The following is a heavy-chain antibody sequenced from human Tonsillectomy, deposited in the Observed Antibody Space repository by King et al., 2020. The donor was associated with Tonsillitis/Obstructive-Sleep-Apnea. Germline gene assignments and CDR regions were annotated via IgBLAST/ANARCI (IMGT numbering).Heavy chain of an antibody. CDR1: GFGVHYFN. V-gene: IGHV3-21*01. Sequence: QLVQSGGGPVKPGGSLRLSCAASGFGVHYFNSVWGRQSPGEGLEVVSSIYGSSNHIYYSDSVKGRFTSSRDNAKSSLYLHMNSLRAEDTAVYYCARALSTAYFDYWGQGTLVAVSS. J-gene: IGHJ4*02. CDR3: ARALSTAYFDY. CDR2: IYGSSNHI.